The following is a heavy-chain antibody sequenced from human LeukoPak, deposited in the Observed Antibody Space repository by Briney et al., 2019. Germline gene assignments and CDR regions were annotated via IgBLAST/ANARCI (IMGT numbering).Heavy chain of an antibody. Sequence: GGSLRLSCAASGFTLSNFGVHWVRQAPGKGPEWVAVIWNDGSHKYYSDSVKGRFTISRDNSKNTVYLQMNSLRAEDTAVYYCTKASNECGHSYHDYWVQGTLVTVSS. CDR1: GFTLSNFG. V-gene: IGHV3-33*06. CDR2: IWNDGSHK. J-gene: IGHJ4*02. D-gene: IGHD1-14*01. CDR3: TKASNECGHSYHDY.